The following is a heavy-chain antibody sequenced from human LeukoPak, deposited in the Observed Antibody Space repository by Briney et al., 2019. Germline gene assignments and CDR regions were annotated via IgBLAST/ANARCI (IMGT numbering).Heavy chain of an antibody. D-gene: IGHD3-10*01. J-gene: IGHJ6*02. CDR1: GGSISSYY. CDR3: ARGGVGGYGSGSYYYEYGMDV. CDR2: IYYSGST. V-gene: IGHV4-59*01. Sequence: SETLSLTCTVSGGSISSYYWSWIRQPPGKGLEWIGYIYYSGSTNYNPSLKSRVTISVDTSKNQFSLKLSSVTAADTAVYDCARGGVGGYGSGSYYYEYGMDVWGQGTTVTVSS.